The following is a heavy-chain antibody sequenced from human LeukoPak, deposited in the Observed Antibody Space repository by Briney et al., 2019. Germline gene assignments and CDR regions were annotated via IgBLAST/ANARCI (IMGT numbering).Heavy chain of an antibody. Sequence: VASVKVSCKASGYTFTGYYMHWVRQAPGQGLEWMGWINPNSGGTNYAQKFQGRVTMTRDTSISTAYMELSRLRSDDTAVYYCARVLGRIVVVIDYWGQGTLVTVSS. CDR2: INPNSGGT. D-gene: IGHD3-22*01. V-gene: IGHV1-2*02. CDR1: GYTFTGYY. CDR3: ARVLGRIVVVIDY. J-gene: IGHJ4*02.